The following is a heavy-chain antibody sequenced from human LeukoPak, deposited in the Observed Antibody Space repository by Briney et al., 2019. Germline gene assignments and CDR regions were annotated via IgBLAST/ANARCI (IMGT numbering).Heavy chain of an antibody. D-gene: IGHD2-2*01. V-gene: IGHV4-31*03. J-gene: IGHJ5*02. CDR1: AGSISSGGYY. CDR3: ARELPGYCSGTSCYGGWFDP. CDR2: IYYSGST. Sequence: SQTLSLTCTVSAGSISSGGYYWSWIRQHPGKGLEWIGYIYYSGSTYYNPSLKSRVTISVDTSKNQFSLKLSSVTAADTAVYYCARELPGYCSGTSCYGGWFDPWGQGTLVTVSS.